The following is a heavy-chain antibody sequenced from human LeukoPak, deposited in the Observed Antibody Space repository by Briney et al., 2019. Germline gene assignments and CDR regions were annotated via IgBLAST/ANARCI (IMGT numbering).Heavy chain of an antibody. Sequence: GGSLRLSCTVSGFTVSSNSMSWVRQAPGKGLEWVSYISSSGNSIFYANSVKGRFTISRDNAKNSLFLQMNSLRAEDTAIYYCARAPMDYWGQGTLVTVSS. D-gene: IGHD2-2*01. CDR1: GFTVSSNS. V-gene: IGHV3-48*01. CDR2: ISSSGNSI. J-gene: IGHJ4*02. CDR3: ARAPMDY.